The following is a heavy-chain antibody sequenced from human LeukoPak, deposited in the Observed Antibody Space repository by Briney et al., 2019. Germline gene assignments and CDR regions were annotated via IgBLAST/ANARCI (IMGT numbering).Heavy chain of an antibody. J-gene: IGHJ3*02. V-gene: IGHV4-39*07. CDR3: ASRNIVVVTAIPGDAFDI. D-gene: IGHD2-21*02. Sequence: SETLSLTCTVSGGSISSSSYYWGWIRQPPGKGLEWIGSIYYSGSTYYNPSLKSRVTISVDTSKNQFSLKLSSVTAADTAVYYCASRNIVVVTAIPGDAFDIWGQGTMVTVSS. CDR2: IYYSGST. CDR1: GGSISSSSYY.